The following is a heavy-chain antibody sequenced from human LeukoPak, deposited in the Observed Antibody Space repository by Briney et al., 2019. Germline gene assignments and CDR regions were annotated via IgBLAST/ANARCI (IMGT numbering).Heavy chain of an antibody. CDR1: GFTFSSYG. Sequence: GGSLRLSCAASGFTFSSYGMHWVRQAPGKGLEWVAVISYDGSNKYYADSVKGRFTISRDNSKNTLYLQMNSLRAEDTAVYYCAKDHTFYWYESSGYLDYWGQGTLVTVSS. D-gene: IGHD3-22*01. CDR3: AKDHTFYWYESSGYLDY. V-gene: IGHV3-30*18. J-gene: IGHJ4*02. CDR2: ISYDGSNK.